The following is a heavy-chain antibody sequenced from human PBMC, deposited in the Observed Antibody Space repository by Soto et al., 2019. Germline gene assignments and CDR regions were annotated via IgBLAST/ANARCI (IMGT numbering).Heavy chain of an antibody. CDR3: AKGGRQWLFTSDFNY. D-gene: IGHD6-19*01. CDR2: VSHDGRNT. V-gene: IGHV3-30*18. Sequence: VQLVESGGGVVQPGRSLRLSCAASGFTFGDYAMHWVRQAPGKGLEWVAVVSHDGRNTHYADSVKGRFTISRDSSKNTVSLEMPSLRAEDTAVYYCAKGGRQWLFTSDFNYWGQGALVTVSS. CDR1: GFTFGDYA. J-gene: IGHJ4*02.